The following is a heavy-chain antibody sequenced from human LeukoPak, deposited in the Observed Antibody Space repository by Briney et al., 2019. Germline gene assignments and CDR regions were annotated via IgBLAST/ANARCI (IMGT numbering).Heavy chain of an antibody. CDR1: GFTFSSYW. D-gene: IGHD6-19*01. CDR3: ARDVAVAGFDP. CDR2: IKQDGSEK. J-gene: IGHJ5*02. Sequence: GGSLRLSCAASGFTFSSYWMSWVRQAPGKGLEWVANIKQDGSEKYFVDSVKGRFTISRDNAKNSLYLQMNSLRAEDSAVYYCARDVAVAGFDPWGQGTLVTVSS. V-gene: IGHV3-7*01.